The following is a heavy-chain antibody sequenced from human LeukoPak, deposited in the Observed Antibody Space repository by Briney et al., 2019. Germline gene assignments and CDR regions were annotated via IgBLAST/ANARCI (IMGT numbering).Heavy chain of an antibody. V-gene: IGHV4-59*01. J-gene: IGHJ4*02. CDR1: RSSMSGYY. D-gene: IGHD4-17*01. CDR2: TFDSETT. CDR3: ARGSVTPDAGY. Sequence: KTSETLSLTCTVSRSSMSGYYWSWIRQPPGKGLEWIGYTFDSETTDYNPSLKSRVIISVDTSKNQVSLKLNSVTAADTAIYYCARGSVTPDAGYWGPGTLVTVSS.